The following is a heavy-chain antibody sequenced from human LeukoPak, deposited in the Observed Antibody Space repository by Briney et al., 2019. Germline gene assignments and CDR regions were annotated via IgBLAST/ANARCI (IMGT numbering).Heavy chain of an antibody. CDR3: ARLHSHEHFFDY. CDR2: IYPGDSET. J-gene: IGHJ4*02. CDR1: RQIFADYY. Sequence: GESLKISCEGSRQIFADYYIAWVRQMPGKGLEWMGIIYPGDSETRYSPSFQGQVTISADKSISTAYLQWYSLKASDTAMYYCARLHSHEHFFDYWGQGTLVTVSS. D-gene: IGHD2-21*01. V-gene: IGHV5-51*01.